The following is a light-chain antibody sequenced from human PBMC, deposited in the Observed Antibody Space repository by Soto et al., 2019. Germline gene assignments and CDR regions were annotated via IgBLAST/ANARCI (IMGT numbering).Light chain of an antibody. J-gene: IGKJ2*01. CDR1: QSVRTY. V-gene: IGKV1-39*01. CDR2: GAS. Sequence: DIQMTQSPSSLSASVGDRVTITCRASQSVRTYLNWYQRKPGKAPKVLIYGASALQSGVPSRFSGSGSGTDFTFTVSSLQPEDFATYYCQQSFTIPYTFGQGTKLEIK. CDR3: QQSFTIPYT.